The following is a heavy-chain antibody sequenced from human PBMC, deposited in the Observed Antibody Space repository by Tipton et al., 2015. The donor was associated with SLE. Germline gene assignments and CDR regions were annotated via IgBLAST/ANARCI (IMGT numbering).Heavy chain of an antibody. V-gene: IGHV4-59*01. CDR1: GGSFSGYY. CDR3: ARGDCSSTSCLDY. CDR2: IYYSGST. Sequence: TLSLTCAVYGGSFSGYYWSWIRQPPGKGLEWIEYIYYSGSTNYNPSLKSRVTISVDTSKNQFSLKLSSVTAADTAVYYCARGDCSSTSCLDYWGQGTLVTVSS. J-gene: IGHJ4*02. D-gene: IGHD2-2*01.